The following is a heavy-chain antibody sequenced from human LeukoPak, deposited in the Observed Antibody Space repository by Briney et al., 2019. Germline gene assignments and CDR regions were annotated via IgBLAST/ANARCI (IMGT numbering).Heavy chain of an antibody. J-gene: IGHJ4*02. CDR3: ARERQNKDFWSGGDY. CDR1: GFTFSSYG. V-gene: IGHV3-33*01. Sequence: QAGGSLRLSCAASGFTFSSYGMHWVRQAPGKGLEWVAVIWYDGSNKYYADSVKGRFTISRDNAKNSLYLQMNSLRAEDTAVYYCARERQNKDFWSGGDYWGQGTLVTVSS. CDR2: IWYDGSNK. D-gene: IGHD3-3*01.